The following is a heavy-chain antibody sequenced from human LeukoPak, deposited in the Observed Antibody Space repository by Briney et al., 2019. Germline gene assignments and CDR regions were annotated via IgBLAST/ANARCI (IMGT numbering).Heavy chain of an antibody. Sequence: TGGSLRLSCAASGFTFSSYAMSWVRQAPGKGLEWVSAISGSGGSTYYADSVKGRSTISRDNPKNTLYLQMNSLRAEDTAVYYCAKDDYSGYDQTFDYWGQGTLVTVSS. CDR2: ISGSGGST. J-gene: IGHJ4*02. CDR3: AKDDYSGYDQTFDY. D-gene: IGHD5-12*01. V-gene: IGHV3-23*01. CDR1: GFTFSSYA.